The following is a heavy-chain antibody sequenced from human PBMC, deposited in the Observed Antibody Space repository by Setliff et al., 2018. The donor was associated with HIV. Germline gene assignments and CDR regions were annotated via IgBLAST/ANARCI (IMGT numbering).Heavy chain of an antibody. CDR3: ARNFGLSPSGKYYYYYGMDI. V-gene: IGHV1-2*02. CDR1: GYTSTGHY. D-gene: IGHD3-10*01. CDR2: VNPNSGDA. Sequence: GASVKVSCKASGYTSTGHYLHWVRQAPGQGLEWLGWVNPNSGDAIYAQNFRGRVTMTRDTSINAAYMELRGLRSDDTAVYYCARNFGLSPSGKYYYYYGMDIWGQGTTVTVSS. J-gene: IGHJ6*02.